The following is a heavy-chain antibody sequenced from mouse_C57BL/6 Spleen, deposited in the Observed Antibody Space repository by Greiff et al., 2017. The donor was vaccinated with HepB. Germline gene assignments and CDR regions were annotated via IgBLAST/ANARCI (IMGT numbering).Heavy chain of an antibody. V-gene: IGHV1-54*01. D-gene: IGHD2-4*01. CDR3: ARSDDYDWFAY. CDR2: INPGSGGT. J-gene: IGHJ3*01. CDR1: GYAFTNYL. Sequence: QVQLQQSGAELVRPGTSVKVSCKASGYAFTNYLIEWVKQRPGQGLEWIGVINPGSGGTNYNEKFKGKATLTADKSSSTAYMQLSSLTSEDSAVYFSARSDDYDWFAYWGQGTLVTVSA.